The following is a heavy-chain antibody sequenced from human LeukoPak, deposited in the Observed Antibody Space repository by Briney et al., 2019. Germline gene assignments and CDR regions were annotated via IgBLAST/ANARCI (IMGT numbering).Heavy chain of an antibody. D-gene: IGHD3-10*01. CDR3: AKASAISSGAFDY. J-gene: IGHJ4*02. CDR2: ISGSGGNT. Sequence: PGGSLRLSCAASGFTFSDYYMSWIRQAPGKGLEWVSGISGSGGNTYYADSVKGRFTISRDNSKNTLYLQMNSLRAEDTAVYYCAKASAISSGAFDYWGQGNLVTVSS. V-gene: IGHV3-23*01. CDR1: GFTFSDYY.